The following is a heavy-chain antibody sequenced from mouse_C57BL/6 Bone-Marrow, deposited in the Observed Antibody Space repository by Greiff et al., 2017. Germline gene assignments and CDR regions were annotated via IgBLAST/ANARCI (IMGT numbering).Heavy chain of an antibody. V-gene: IGHV1-26*01. Sequence: EVQLQQSGPELVKPGASVKISCKASGYTFTDYYMNWVKQSHGKSLEWIGDINPNNGGTSYNQKFKGKATLTVDKSSSTAYMEVRSLTSEDSAVYYCAREWITTNWYFDVWGTGTTVTVSS. J-gene: IGHJ1*03. CDR2: INPNNGGT. CDR3: AREWITTNWYFDV. CDR1: GYTFTDYY. D-gene: IGHD1-1*01.